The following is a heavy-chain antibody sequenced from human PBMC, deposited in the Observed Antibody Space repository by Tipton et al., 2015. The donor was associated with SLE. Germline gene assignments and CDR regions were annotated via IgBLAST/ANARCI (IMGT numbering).Heavy chain of an antibody. Sequence: TLSLTCIVSGGSINSYYWNWIRQPAGRGLEWIGHVYTTGSTNYNPSLKSRLTMSIDTSRKQFSLNLRSVTAADTAVYYCARARGSSGWYSEIFFDYWGQGTLVTVSS. CDR3: ARARGSSGWYSEIFFDY. V-gene: IGHV4-4*07. J-gene: IGHJ4*02. CDR2: VYTTGST. CDR1: GGSINSYY. D-gene: IGHD6-19*01.